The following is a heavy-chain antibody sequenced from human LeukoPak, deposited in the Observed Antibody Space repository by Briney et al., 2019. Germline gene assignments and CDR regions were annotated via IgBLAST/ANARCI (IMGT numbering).Heavy chain of an antibody. J-gene: IGHJ3*02. V-gene: IGHV3-23*01. Sequence: GGSLRLSCAASGFTCSTYVMSWVRQAPGKGLEWVSLIFHNGCSTYYADSVKGRFTISRDNSKNTVDLQMNRLRAEDQAVYYCARLSSFAFDIWGQGTMVTVSS. D-gene: IGHD3-16*02. CDR3: ARLSSFAFDI. CDR1: GFTCSTYV. CDR2: IFHNGCST.